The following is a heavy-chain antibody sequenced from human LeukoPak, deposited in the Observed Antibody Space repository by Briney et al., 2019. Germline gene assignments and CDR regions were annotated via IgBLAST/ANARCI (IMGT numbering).Heavy chain of an antibody. CDR1: GFTFNEYY. Sequence: GGSLRLSCAACGFTFNEYYMSWIRQAPGKGLEWLSYINIGGTNTHYADSVKGRFTISRDNAKKSLYLEMNNLRAEDTAVYYCATDGAGFDTWGQGVLVTVSS. J-gene: IGHJ5*02. CDR2: INIGGTNT. CDR3: ATDGAGFDT. V-gene: IGHV3-11*01.